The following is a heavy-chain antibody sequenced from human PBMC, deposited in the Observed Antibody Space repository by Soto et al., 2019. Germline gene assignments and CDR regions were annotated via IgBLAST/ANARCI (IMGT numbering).Heavy chain of an antibody. J-gene: IGHJ4*02. D-gene: IGHD6-19*01. V-gene: IGHV3-23*01. Sequence: DVQLLESGGALVQPGESLRLSCAASGFPFSSYAMTWVRQAPGKGLEWVSTIAIGGITTFYADSVRGRFTISRDNPGNTLYLQMNNLGVEDTGIYYCAKRFAPSGSGWDSWGQGTLVTVSS. CDR3: AKRFAPSGSGWDS. CDR2: IAIGGITT. CDR1: GFPFSSYA.